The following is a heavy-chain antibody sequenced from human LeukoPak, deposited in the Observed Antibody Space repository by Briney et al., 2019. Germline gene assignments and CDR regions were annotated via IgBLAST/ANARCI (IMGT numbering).Heavy chain of an antibody. Sequence: GESLKISCNGPGYSYTSYGMGWVGQMPGKGLEWMGIIYPGDSDTRYSPSFQGQVTISADKSISTAYLRWSSLKASDTAMYYCARGAFSGSYSSVDYWGQGTLVTVSS. D-gene: IGHD1-26*01. CDR3: ARGAFSGSYSSVDY. J-gene: IGHJ4*02. CDR1: GYSYTSYG. CDR2: IYPGDSDT. V-gene: IGHV5-51*01.